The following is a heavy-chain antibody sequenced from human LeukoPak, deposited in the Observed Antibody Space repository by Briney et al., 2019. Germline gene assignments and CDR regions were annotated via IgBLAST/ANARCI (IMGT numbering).Heavy chain of an antibody. J-gene: IGHJ6*03. V-gene: IGHV4-59*01. CDR1: GGSISSYY. Sequence: NPSETLSLTCTVSGGSISSYYWSWIRQPPGKGLEWIGYIYYSGSTNYNPSLKSRVTISVDTSKNQFSLKLSSVTAADTAVYYCARETPEHNYDFWSGYLRGYMDVWGKGTTVTVSS. D-gene: IGHD3-3*01. CDR3: ARETPEHNYDFWSGYLRGYMDV. CDR2: IYYSGST.